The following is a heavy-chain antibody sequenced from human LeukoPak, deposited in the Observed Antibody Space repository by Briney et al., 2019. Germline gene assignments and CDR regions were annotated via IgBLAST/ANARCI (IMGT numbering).Heavy chain of an antibody. CDR1: GYTLTSYD. V-gene: IGHV1-8*01. D-gene: IGHD4-23*01. Sequence: ASVKVSCKASGYTLTSYDINWVRQATGQGLEWMGWMNPNSGETGYAQKFQGRVTITRNTSISTAYMELSSLESEDTAVYYCARETPSRYFDYWGQGTLVTVSP. CDR2: MNPNSGET. CDR3: ARETPSRYFDY. J-gene: IGHJ4*02.